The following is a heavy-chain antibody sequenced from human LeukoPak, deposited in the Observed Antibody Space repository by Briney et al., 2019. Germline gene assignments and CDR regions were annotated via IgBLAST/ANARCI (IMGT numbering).Heavy chain of an antibody. D-gene: IGHD6-25*01. CDR3: VRARYSSAWFDS. CDR1: GYIFDGYD. CDR2: MNPKTGNT. V-gene: IGHV1-8*01. J-gene: IGHJ5*01. Sequence: ASVRVSCKASGYIFDGYDINWVRQATGKGLEWMGWMNPKTGNTGYAQKFQGRVNMTSDTPMTTAYMDLNSLKSDDTAVYYCVRARYSSAWFDSWGHGTLVIVSS.